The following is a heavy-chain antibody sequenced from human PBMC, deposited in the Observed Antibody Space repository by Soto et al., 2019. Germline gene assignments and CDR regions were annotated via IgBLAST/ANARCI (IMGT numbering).Heavy chain of an antibody. D-gene: IGHD3-16*01. CDR2: IYPGDSDT. J-gene: IGHJ6*02. CDR3: ARLGGGREIDLYHSYGMDV. CDR1: GYSFTSYW. Sequence: PGESLKISCKGSGYSFTSYWIGWVRQMPGKGLEWMGIIYPGDSDTRYSPSFQGQVTISADKSISTAYLQWSSLKASDTAMYYCARLGGGREIDLYHSYGMDVWGQGTTVTVSS. V-gene: IGHV5-51*01.